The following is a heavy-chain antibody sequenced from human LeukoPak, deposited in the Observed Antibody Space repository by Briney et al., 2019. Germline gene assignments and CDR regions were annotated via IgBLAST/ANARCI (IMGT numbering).Heavy chain of an antibody. J-gene: IGHJ3*02. CDR2: VYYSGST. CDR1: GGSISSYY. V-gene: IGHV4-59*01. Sequence: SETLSLTCTVSGGSISSYYWSWIRQPPGKGLEWIGSVYYSGSTNYNPSLKSRVTISVDTSKNQFSLKLSSVTAADTAVYYCARDRHPDAFDIWGQGTMVTVSS. CDR3: ARDRHPDAFDI.